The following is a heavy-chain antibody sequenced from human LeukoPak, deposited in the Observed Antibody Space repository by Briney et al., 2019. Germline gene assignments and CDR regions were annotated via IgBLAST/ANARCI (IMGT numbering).Heavy chain of an antibody. D-gene: IGHD6-13*01. Sequence: KSGGSLRLSCAASGFTFSDYYMSWIRQAPGKGLEWVSYISSSGSTIYYADSVKGRFTLSRDNAKNSLYLQMNSLRAEDTAVYYCARESEQQLAGGGDFDIWGQGTMVTVSS. CDR2: ISSSGSTI. CDR1: GFTFSDYY. CDR3: ARESEQQLAGGGDFDI. V-gene: IGHV3-11*01. J-gene: IGHJ3*02.